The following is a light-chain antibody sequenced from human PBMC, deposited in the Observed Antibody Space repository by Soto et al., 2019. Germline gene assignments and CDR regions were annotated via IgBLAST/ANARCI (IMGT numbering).Light chain of an antibody. V-gene: IGKV1-9*01. Sequence: DIQLTQSPSFLSASVGDRVTMTCRACQGISSYLAWYQQKPGKAPKLLMYAASTLQSGVPSRFSGSGSGTEFTLTISSLQPEDFATYYCQQPNGLTFGGGTKVEI. J-gene: IGKJ4*01. CDR1: QGISSY. CDR3: QQPNGLT. CDR2: AAS.